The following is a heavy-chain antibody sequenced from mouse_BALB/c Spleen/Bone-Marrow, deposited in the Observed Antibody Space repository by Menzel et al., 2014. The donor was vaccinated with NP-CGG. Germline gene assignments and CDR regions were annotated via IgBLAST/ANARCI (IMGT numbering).Heavy chain of an antibody. D-gene: IGHD2-4*01. J-gene: IGHJ3*01. CDR2: IYPGNSDT. CDR3: TRVITTGSAWFAY. Sequence: DVKLQESGTVLARPGASVKMSCKASGYTFXSYWMHWVKQRPGQGLEWIGAIYPGNSDTSYNQKFKGKAKLTAVTSTSTAYIELSSLTKEDSAVYYCTRVITTGSAWFAYWGQGTLVTVSA. V-gene: IGHV1-5*01. CDR1: GYTFXSYW.